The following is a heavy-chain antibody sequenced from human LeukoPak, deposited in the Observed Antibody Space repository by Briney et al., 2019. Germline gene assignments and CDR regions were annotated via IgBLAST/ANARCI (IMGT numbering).Heavy chain of an antibody. CDR2: ICDSGRTV. CDR1: AFTFSDDY. CDR3: ARDRLGDYDHSGYYDK. J-gene: IGHJ4*02. Sequence: PGGSLRLSCAAYAFTFSDDYMSSLRQDPGKGLEWVAYICDSGRTVYYADSVKGRFTISRDNAKNSVYLQMNNLRAEDTAVYYCARDRLGDYDHSGYYDKWGQGTLVTVYS. D-gene: IGHD3-22*01. V-gene: IGHV3-11*01.